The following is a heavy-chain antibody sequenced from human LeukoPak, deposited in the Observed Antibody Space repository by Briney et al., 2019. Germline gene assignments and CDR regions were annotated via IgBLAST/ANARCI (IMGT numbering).Heavy chain of an antibody. Sequence: SETLSLTCTVSGGSISSGGYYWSWIRQHPGKGLEWFGQIYYSGSTYYNPSLKRRFTISVDTSKNHFSLKLSSVTAADTAVYYCAREDSDYYFDYWGQGTLVTVSS. D-gene: IGHD3-22*01. CDR1: GGSISSGGYY. CDR3: AREDSDYYFDY. CDR2: IYYSGST. V-gene: IGHV4-31*03. J-gene: IGHJ4*02.